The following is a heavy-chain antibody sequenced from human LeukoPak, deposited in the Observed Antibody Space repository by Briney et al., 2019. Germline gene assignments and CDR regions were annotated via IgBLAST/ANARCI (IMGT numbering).Heavy chain of an antibody. CDR1: GGSISSSSYY. V-gene: IGHV4-39*01. D-gene: IGHD3-10*01. CDR2: IYYSGST. Sequence: PSETLSLTCTVSGGSISSSSYYWGWIRQPPGKGLEWIGSIYYSGSTYYNPSLKSRVTISVDTSKNQFSLKLSSVTAADTAVYYCARSTMVREIDYRGQGTLVTVSS. J-gene: IGHJ4*02. CDR3: ARSTMVREIDY.